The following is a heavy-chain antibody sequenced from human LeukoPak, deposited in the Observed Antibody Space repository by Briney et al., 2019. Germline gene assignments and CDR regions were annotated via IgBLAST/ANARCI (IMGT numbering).Heavy chain of an antibody. V-gene: IGHV4-61*08. J-gene: IGHJ6*02. CDR1: GGSISSGGYY. CDR2: IYYSGST. Sequence: SETLSLTCTVSGGSISSGGYYWSWIRQYPGKGLEWIVYIYYSGSTNYNPSLKSRVTISVDTSKNQFSLKLSSVTAADTAVYYCARVPWDFWSVHAGGYYGMDVWGQGTTVTVSS. CDR3: ARVPWDFWSVHAGGYYGMDV. D-gene: IGHD3-3*01.